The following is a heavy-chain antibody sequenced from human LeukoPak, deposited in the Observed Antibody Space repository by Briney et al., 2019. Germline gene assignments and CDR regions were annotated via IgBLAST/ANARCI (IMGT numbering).Heavy chain of an antibody. CDR2: IYYSGST. J-gene: IGHJ4*02. V-gene: IGHV4-39*01. CDR3: ARHEYSYGKTGFDY. D-gene: IGHD5-18*01. Sequence: SETLSLTCTVSGGSISSGGYYWSWIRQHPGKGLEWIGYIYYSGSTYYNPSLKSRVTISIDMSKNQFSLKLSSVTAADTAVYSCARHEYSYGKTGFDYWGQGTLVTVSS. CDR1: GGSISSGGYY.